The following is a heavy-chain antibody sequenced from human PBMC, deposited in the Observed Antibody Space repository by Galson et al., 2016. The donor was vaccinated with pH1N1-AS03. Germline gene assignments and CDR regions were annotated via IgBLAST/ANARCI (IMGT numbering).Heavy chain of an antibody. CDR3: ANDFNYDFWSGHSFY. CDR2: ISFDGTNK. D-gene: IGHD3/OR15-3a*01. CDR1: GFTISNFG. V-gene: IGHV3-30*18. J-gene: IGHJ4*02. Sequence: SLRLSCAASGFTISNFGMLWVRQAPGKGLEWVAIISFDGTNKYYADSVKGRFSISRDNSKNTLFLQMSALRAEDTAVYYCANDFNYDFWSGHSFYWGQGALITVSS.